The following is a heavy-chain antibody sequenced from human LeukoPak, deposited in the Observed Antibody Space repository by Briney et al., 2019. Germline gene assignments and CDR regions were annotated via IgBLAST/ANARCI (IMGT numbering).Heavy chain of an antibody. Sequence: ASVKVSCKASGYTFTNYGLNWVRQAPGQGLEWMGWISPYNGDTDYAERLQGRVTMTTDTSTSTAYLELRSLGSDDTAVYYCARNMYGSGSHGDDYWGQGTLVTVSS. CDR2: ISPYNGDT. CDR1: GYTFTNYG. CDR3: ARNMYGSGSHGDDY. V-gene: IGHV1-18*01. J-gene: IGHJ4*02. D-gene: IGHD3-10*01.